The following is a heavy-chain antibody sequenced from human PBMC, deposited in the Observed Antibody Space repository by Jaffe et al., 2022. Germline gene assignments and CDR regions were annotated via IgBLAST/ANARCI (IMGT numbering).Heavy chain of an antibody. CDR1: GFTFVDYG. J-gene: IGHJ4*02. D-gene: IGHD7-27*01. CDR2: TRSNSYGGET. Sequence: EVHLEESGGGLVQPGRSLRLSCRVSGFTFVDYGLTWFRQPPGKGLEWVSLTRSNSYGGETLYAASVQGRFSFLRSDSNTNAYLQMNSLKPEDTAIYFCTRWTQTGTSTRFDSWGQGTLVTVSS. V-gene: IGHV3-49*03. CDR3: TRWTQTGTSTRFDS.